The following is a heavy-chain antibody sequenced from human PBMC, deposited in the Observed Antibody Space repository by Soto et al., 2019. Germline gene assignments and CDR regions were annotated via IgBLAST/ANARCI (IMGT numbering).Heavy chain of an antibody. CDR2: ISSSGSTI. V-gene: IGHV3-48*03. CDR3: AREYSSGWPNFDY. D-gene: IGHD6-19*01. Sequence: GGSLRLSCAASGFTFSSYEMNWVRQAPGKGLEWVSYISSSGSTIYYADSVKGRFTISRDNAKNSLYLQMNSLRAEDTAVYYCAREYSSGWPNFDYWGQGTLVTVSS. J-gene: IGHJ4*02. CDR1: GFTFSSYE.